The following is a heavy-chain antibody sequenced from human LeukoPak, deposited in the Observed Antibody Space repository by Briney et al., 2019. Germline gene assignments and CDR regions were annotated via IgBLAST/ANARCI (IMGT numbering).Heavy chain of an antibody. CDR3: AKDHFGSGTTMDV. V-gene: IGHV3-30*18. J-gene: IGHJ6*02. CDR2: ISHSGGDK. CDR1: GFTFSNYG. Sequence: PGGSLRLSCAASGFTFSNYGMHWVRQAPGKGLEWVAVISHSGGDKYYADSLKGRFTISRDNSKNALFLQMNSLRDEDTGAYYCAKDHFGSGTTMDVWGQGTTVTVSS. D-gene: IGHD3-10*01.